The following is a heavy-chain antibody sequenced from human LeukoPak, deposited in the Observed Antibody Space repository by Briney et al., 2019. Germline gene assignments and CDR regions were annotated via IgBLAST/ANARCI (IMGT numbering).Heavy chain of an antibody. CDR2: IYYSGST. J-gene: IGHJ4*02. Sequence: SETLSLTCTVSGGSVSSGSYYWSWIRQPPGKGLEWIGYIYYSGSTNYNPSLKSRVTISVDTSKNQFSLKLSSVTAADTAVYYCASSYGGNTLFDYWGQGTLVTVSS. D-gene: IGHD4-23*01. CDR1: GGSVSSGSYY. CDR3: ASSYGGNTLFDY. V-gene: IGHV4-61*01.